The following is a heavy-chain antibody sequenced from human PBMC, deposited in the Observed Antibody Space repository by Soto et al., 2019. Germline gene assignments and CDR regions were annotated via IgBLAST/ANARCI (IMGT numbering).Heavy chain of an antibody. V-gene: IGHV4-30-2*01. Sequence: PSEPLSLTCSVSGGSVSDKTYYWSWIRQPPGKGLEWIGYIYHSGSTYYNPSLKSRVTRSVDRSKNQFSLKLSSVTAADTAVYYCARDWYGWFDPWGQGTLVTVSS. CDR2: IYHSGST. D-gene: IGHD6-13*01. J-gene: IGHJ5*02. CDR1: GGSVSDKTYY. CDR3: ARDWYGWFDP.